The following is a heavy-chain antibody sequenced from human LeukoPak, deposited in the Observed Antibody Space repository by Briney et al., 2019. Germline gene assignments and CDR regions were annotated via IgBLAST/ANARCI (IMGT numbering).Heavy chain of an antibody. V-gene: IGHV1-18*01. CDR3: ARGHDSSGLPHDY. Sequence: ASVKVSCKASGYTFTSYGITWVRQAPGQGLECMGWISTYNNNTNYSQKLQGRVTMTTDTSTSTAYMELRSLRSDDTAVYYCARGHDSSGLPHDYWGQGTLVTVSS. D-gene: IGHD3-22*01. CDR2: ISTYNNNT. CDR1: GYTFTSYG. J-gene: IGHJ4*02.